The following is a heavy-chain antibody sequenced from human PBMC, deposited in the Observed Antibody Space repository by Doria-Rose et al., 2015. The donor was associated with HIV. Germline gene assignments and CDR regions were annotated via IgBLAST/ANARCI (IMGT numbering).Heavy chain of an antibody. CDR3: ARIKSSRWYHKYYFDF. D-gene: IGHD6-13*01. Sequence: QESGPVLVKPIETLTLTCTVSGVSLSSPGMGVSWIRQPPGKALEWLANNFLDDERSYKTYLKSRLIIARGTSKSQVVLTMTDMDPVDTATYYCARIKSSRWYHKYYFDFWGQGTLVIVSA. CDR2: NFLDDER. V-gene: IGHV2-26*01. CDR1: GVSLSSPGMG. J-gene: IGHJ4*02.